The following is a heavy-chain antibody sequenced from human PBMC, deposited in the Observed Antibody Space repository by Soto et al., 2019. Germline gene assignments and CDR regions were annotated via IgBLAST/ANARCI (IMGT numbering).Heavy chain of an antibody. Sequence: GGSLRLSCAASGFTFSSYAMSWVRQAPGKGLEWVSAISGSGGSTYYADSVKGRFTISRDNSKNTLYLQMNSLRAEDTAVYYCANTNSVAPYYYYYYMDVWGKGTTVTVS. D-gene: IGHD2-8*01. V-gene: IGHV3-23*01. J-gene: IGHJ6*03. CDR2: ISGSGGST. CDR3: ANTNSVAPYYYYYYMDV. CDR1: GFTFSSYA.